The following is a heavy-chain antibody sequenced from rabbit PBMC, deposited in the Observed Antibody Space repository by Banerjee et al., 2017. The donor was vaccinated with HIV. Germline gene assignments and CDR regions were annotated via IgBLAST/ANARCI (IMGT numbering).Heavy chain of an antibody. V-gene: IGHV1S40*01. J-gene: IGHJ4*01. CDR2: IYAGSSGSA. Sequence: LVTLGGSLKLSCKAPGIDFSSYGISWVRQAPGKGLEWIGTIYAGSSGSAYYASWVNGRFTISKTSSTTVTLQMTSLTAADTATYFCARDRDWTLDLWGPGTLVTVS. CDR1: GIDFSSYG. CDR3: ARDRDWTLDL. D-gene: IGHD4-2*01.